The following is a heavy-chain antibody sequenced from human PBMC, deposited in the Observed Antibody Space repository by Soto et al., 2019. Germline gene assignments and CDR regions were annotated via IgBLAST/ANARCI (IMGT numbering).Heavy chain of an antibody. Sequence: QVQLVQSGAEVKKPGASVKVSCKASGYTFTSYGISWVRQAPGQGLEWMGWISAYNGNTNYAQKLQGRVTMTTDTSTSTDYMELRRLRYDDTAVYYCARDKRYSSSSRLAVDVWGQGTTVTVSS. CDR1: GYTFTSYG. CDR2: ISAYNGNT. J-gene: IGHJ6*02. D-gene: IGHD6-6*01. CDR3: ARDKRYSSSSRLAVDV. V-gene: IGHV1-18*01.